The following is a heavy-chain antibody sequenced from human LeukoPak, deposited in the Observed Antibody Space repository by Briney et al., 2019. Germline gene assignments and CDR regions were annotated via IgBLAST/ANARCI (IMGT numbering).Heavy chain of an antibody. CDR1: GFTFSSYW. D-gene: IGHD3-3*01. CDR2: INSDGSST. V-gene: IGHV3-74*01. CDR3: ARGLTIFGVVNDAFDI. J-gene: IGHJ3*02. Sequence: PGGSLRLSCAASGFTFSSYWMHWVRQAPGKGLAWVSLINSDGSSTIYADSVKGRFTISRDNAKNTLCLQMKSLRAEDTAVYYCARGLTIFGVVNDAFDIWGQGTMVTVSS.